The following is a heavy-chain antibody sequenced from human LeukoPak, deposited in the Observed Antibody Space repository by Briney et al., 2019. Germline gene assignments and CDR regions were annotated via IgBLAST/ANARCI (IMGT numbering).Heavy chain of an antibody. CDR1: GFTFSRYA. CDR2: ISSNGGST. CDR3: ARARYVALGPGDY. D-gene: IGHD3/OR15-3a*01. Sequence: GGSLRLSCSASGFTFSRYAMHWVRQAPGKGLEYVSAISSNGGSTYYGDSVKGRFTISRDNSKNTLYLQMNSLRAEDMAVYYCARARYVALGPGDYWGQGTLVTVSS. J-gene: IGHJ4*02. V-gene: IGHV3-64*04.